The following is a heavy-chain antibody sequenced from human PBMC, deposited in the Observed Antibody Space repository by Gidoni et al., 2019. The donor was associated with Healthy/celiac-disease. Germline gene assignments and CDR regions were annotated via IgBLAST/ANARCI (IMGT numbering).Heavy chain of an antibody. CDR1: GGSISSYY. D-gene: IGHD3-3*01. CDR2: IYTSGST. V-gene: IGHV4-4*07. CDR3: ARDLRITIFGVFWYFDL. J-gene: IGHJ2*01. Sequence: QVQLQESGPGLVKPSETLSLTCTVSGGSISSYYWSWIRQPAGKGLEWIGRIYTSGSTNYNPSLKSRVTMSVDTSKNQFSLKLSSVTAADTAVYYCARDLRITIFGVFWYFDLWGRGTLVTVSS.